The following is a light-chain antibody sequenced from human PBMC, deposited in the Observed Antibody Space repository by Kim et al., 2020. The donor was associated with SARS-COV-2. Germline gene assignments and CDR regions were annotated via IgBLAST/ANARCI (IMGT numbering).Light chain of an antibody. CDR3: SSYTSSTTYV. CDR2: DVS. V-gene: IGLV2-14*04. J-gene: IGLJ1*01. Sequence: GQSITISCTGTSRDVGGYNYGSWYQQHPGKAPKLMIYDVSKRPSAVSNRFSGSKSGNTASLTISGLQAEDEADYYCSSYTSSTTYVFGTGTKVTVL. CDR1: SRDVGGYNY.